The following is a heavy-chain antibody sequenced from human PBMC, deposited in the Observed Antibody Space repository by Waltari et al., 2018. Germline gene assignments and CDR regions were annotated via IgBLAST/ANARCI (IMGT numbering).Heavy chain of an antibody. CDR2: IYDSGST. V-gene: IGHV4-30-4*07. J-gene: IGHJ3*02. CDR3: ASCGGDCLGGFDI. CDR1: GDPVSSGDYS. Sequence: QVQLQESGPGLVKPSQTLSLTCTVSGDPVSSGDYSWTWIRQPPGKRLEWIGYIYDSGSTYYSPSLKSRVTISVDTSKNQFSLKLSSVTAADTAVYYCASCGGDCLGGFDIWGQGTMVTVSS. D-gene: IGHD2-21*02.